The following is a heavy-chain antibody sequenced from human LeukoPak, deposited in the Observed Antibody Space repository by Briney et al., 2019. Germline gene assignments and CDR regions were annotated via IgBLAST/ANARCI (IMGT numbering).Heavy chain of an antibody. CDR3: ARDRSYYYDSSGCFDY. D-gene: IGHD3-22*01. Sequence: SETLSLTCTVSGGSISSYYWSWIRQPPGKGLEWIGYIYYSGSTNYNPSLKSRVTISVDTSKNQFSLKLSSVTAADTAVYYCARDRSYYYDSSGCFDYWGQGTLVTVSS. CDR2: IYYSGST. CDR1: GGSISSYY. J-gene: IGHJ4*02. V-gene: IGHV4-59*12.